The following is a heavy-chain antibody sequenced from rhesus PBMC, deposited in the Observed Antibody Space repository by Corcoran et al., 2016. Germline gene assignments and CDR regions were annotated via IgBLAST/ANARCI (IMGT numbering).Heavy chain of an antibody. D-gene: IGHD2-33*01. CDR1: GGSISRSY. J-gene: IGHJ6*01. Sequence: QLQLQESGPGLVKPSETLSVTCAVSGGSISRSYWSWIRRAPGKGLEWIGYFYGNSASTTYNPSLNNRVTISKDSPKNQFSLKMSSVTAADTDVYYSARAAVEHYYGLDSWGQGVVVTVSS. CDR3: ARAAVEHYYGLDS. CDR2: FYGNSAST. V-gene: IGHV4-169*01.